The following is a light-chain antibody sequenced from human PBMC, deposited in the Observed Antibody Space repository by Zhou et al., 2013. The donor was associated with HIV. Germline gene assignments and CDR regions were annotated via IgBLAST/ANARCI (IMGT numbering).Light chain of an antibody. CDR3: QHRSNWPSLS. CDR1: QSVSSY. Sequence: EIVLTQSPATLSLSPGERATLSCRASQSVSSYLAWYQQKPGQAPRLLIYDASNRATGIPARFSGSGSGTDFSLIISSLDPEDFAVYFCQHRSNWPSLSFGGGTKVEIK. CDR2: DAS. J-gene: IGKJ4*01. V-gene: IGKV3-11*01.